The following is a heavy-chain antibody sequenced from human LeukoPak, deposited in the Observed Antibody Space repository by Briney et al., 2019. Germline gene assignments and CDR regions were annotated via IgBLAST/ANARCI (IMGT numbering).Heavy chain of an antibody. CDR1: GFTFSDYY. J-gene: IGHJ4*02. Sequence: QTGGSLRLSCAASGFTFSDYYMSWIRQAPGKGLEWVSAISGSGGSTYYADSVKGRFTISRDNSKNTLYLQMNSLRAEDTAVYYCAKGFSRNPGDYIYFDYWGQGTLVTVSS. CDR2: ISGSGGST. CDR3: AKGFSRNPGDYIYFDY. V-gene: IGHV3-23*01. D-gene: IGHD4-17*01.